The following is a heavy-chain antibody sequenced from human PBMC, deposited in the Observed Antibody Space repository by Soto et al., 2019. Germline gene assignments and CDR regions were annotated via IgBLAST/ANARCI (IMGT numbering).Heavy chain of an antibody. Sequence: GGSLRLSCAASGFTFSSYAMSWVRQAPGKGLEWVSAISGSGGSTYYADSVKGRFTISRDNSKNTLYLQMNSLRAEDTAVYYGAKTDPAAMIEGDFDYWGQGTLVTVSS. CDR2: ISGSGGST. CDR3: AKTDPAAMIEGDFDY. CDR1: GFTFSSYA. J-gene: IGHJ4*02. V-gene: IGHV3-23*01. D-gene: IGHD2-2*01.